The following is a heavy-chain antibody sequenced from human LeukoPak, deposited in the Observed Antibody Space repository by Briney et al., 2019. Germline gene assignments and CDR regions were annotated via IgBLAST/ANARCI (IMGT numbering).Heavy chain of an antibody. CDR3: ARRNVDTAMVRFDY. CDR1: GFTFSSYA. V-gene: IGHV3-23*01. D-gene: IGHD5-18*01. J-gene: IGHJ4*02. CDR2: ISGGGSGT. Sequence: GGSLRLSCAASGFTFSSYAMSWVHQAPGKGLEWVSGISGGGSGTYYADSVKGRFTISRDNSKNTLDLQMNSLRAEDTAVYYCARRNVDTAMVRFDYWGQGTLVTVSS.